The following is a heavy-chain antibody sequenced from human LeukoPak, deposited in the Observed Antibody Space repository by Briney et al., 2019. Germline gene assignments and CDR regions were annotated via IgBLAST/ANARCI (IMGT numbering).Heavy chain of an antibody. CDR1: GGSISSYY. J-gene: IGHJ4*02. V-gene: IGHV4-59*12. Sequence: SETLSLTCTVSGGSISSYYWSWIRQPPGKGLEWIGYIYYSGSTYYNPSLKSRVTISVDTSKNQFSLKLSSVTAADTAVYYCARVGDDCGGDCYSDYFDYWGQGTLVTVSS. D-gene: IGHD2-21*02. CDR3: ARVGDDCGGDCYSDYFDY. CDR2: IYYSGST.